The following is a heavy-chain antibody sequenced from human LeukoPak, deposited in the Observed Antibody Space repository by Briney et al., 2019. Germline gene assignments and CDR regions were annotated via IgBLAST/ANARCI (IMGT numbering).Heavy chain of an antibody. V-gene: IGHV3-11*01. CDR2: ISSGGGTI. CDR3: AREGAWNYVFDY. Sequence: GGSLRLSCAASGFTFSDCYMGWIRQAPGKGLEWFSYISSGGGTIYYAYSVKGRFTISRDSAKNPLYLQMDRLRAEDTAVYYCAREGAWNYVFDYWGQGTQVTASS. D-gene: IGHD1-7*01. CDR1: GFTFSDCY. J-gene: IGHJ4*02.